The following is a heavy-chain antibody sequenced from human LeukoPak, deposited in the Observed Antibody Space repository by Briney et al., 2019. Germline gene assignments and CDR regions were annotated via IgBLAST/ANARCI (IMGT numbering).Heavy chain of an antibody. CDR1: GFTFNNYA. CDR2: ISDSGRAT. J-gene: IGHJ4*02. D-gene: IGHD5-18*01. V-gene: IGHV3-23*01. CDR3: ARHDSFIPR. Sequence: GGSLRLSCAASGFTFNNYAMSWVRQAPGKGLEWVSGISDSGRATYYTDSVRGRCTISRDNSKNTVYLQMSNLRADDTAVYFCARHDSFIPRWGQGSLVTVSS.